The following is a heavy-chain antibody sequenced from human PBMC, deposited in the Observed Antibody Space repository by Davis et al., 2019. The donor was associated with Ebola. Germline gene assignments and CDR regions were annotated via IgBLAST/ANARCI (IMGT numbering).Heavy chain of an antibody. CDR2: ISAYNGNT. V-gene: IGHV1-18*01. J-gene: IGHJ3*02. Sequence: ASVKVSCKASGYTFKNSAISWVRQAPGQGLEWMGWISAYNGNTNYAQKLQGRVTMTTDTSTSTAYKELRSLRSDDTAVYFCARISIVGTTTTASDIWGQGTLVTVSS. D-gene: IGHD1-26*01. CDR3: ARISIVGTTTTASDI. CDR1: GYTFKNSA.